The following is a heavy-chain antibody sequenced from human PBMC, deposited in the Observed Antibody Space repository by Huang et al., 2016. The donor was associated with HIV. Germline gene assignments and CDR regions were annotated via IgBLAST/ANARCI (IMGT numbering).Heavy chain of an antibody. CDR3: ATGTLATSFYYFDY. D-gene: IGHD5-12*01. CDR2: ISYSGGT. Sequence: QVQLQESGPGLVKPSETLSLTCTASGGSASSHYWTWFRQTPGKGLEWIGSISYSGGTNYNPSLKSRVTISLDTSKNLFSLNLNSVTAADTAIYYCATGTLATSFYYFDYWGQGTLVTVSS. CDR1: GGSASSHY. J-gene: IGHJ4*02. V-gene: IGHV4-59*02.